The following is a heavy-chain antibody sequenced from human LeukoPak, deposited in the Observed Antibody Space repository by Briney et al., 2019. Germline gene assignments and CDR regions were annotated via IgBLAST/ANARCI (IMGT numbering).Heavy chain of an antibody. CDR2: ISSNGGST. V-gene: IGHV3-64D*09. CDR1: GFTFSSYA. CDR3: LKLPPNWGSTAVDVDY. D-gene: IGHD7-27*01. Sequence: GGSLRLSCSASGFTFSSYAMHCVRQAPGKGLEYVSAISSNGGSTYYADSVKGRFTISRDNSKNTLYLQMSSLRAEDTAVYYCLKLPPNWGSTAVDVDYWGQGTLVTVSS. J-gene: IGHJ4*02.